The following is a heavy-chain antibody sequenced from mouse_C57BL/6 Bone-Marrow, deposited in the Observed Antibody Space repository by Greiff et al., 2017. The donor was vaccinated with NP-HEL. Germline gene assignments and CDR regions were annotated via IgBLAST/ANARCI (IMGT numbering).Heavy chain of an antibody. V-gene: IGHV5-12*01. D-gene: IGHD1-1*01. CDR2: ISNGGGST. Sequence: EVQLVESGGGLVQPGGSLKLSCAASGFTFSDYYMYWVRQTPEKRLEWVAYISNGGGSTYYPDTVKGRFTISRDNAKNTLYLQMSRLKSEDTAMYYCARITTVVVYWYFDVWGTGTTVTVSS. J-gene: IGHJ1*03. CDR3: ARITTVVVYWYFDV. CDR1: GFTFSDYY.